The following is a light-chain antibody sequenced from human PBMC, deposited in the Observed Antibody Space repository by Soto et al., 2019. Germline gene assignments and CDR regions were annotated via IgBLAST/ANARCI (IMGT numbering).Light chain of an antibody. V-gene: IGKV1-9*01. CDR2: AAS. CDR3: QQLTTYLGGYT. CDR1: QGISSY. J-gene: IGKJ2*01. Sequence: DIQLTQSPSFLSASVGDRVTITCRASQGISSYLAWYQQKPGKAPKLLIYAASTLQSGVPSRFSGSGSGSEFPLAISSLQPEDFAAYYCQQLTTYLGGYTFGQGTKLEIK.